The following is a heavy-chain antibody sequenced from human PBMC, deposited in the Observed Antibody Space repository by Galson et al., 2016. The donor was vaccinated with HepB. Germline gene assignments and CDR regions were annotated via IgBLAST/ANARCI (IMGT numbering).Heavy chain of an antibody. Sequence: SLRLSCAASGLTYSDFYMYWIRQAPGKGLEWVSGITVSGVNTFYADSVKGRFTVSRDNSKDTLFLHMKSLRVEDTAIYYCANLRGFGELLYNNRGYRSTGYYFDHWGRGTPVTVSS. CDR2: ITVSGVNT. J-gene: IGHJ4*02. CDR3: ANLRGFGELLYNNRGYRSTGYYFDH. CDR1: GLTYSDFY. D-gene: IGHD3-10*01. V-gene: IGHV3-23*01.